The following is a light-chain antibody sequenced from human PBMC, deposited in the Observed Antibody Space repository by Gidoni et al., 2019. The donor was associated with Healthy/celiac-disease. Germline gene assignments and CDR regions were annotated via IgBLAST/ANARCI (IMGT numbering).Light chain of an antibody. CDR1: ALPKQY. V-gene: IGLV3-25*03. J-gene: IGLJ2*01. Sequence: SYELTQPPSVSVSPGQTARITCSVDALPKQYAYWYQQKPGQAPVLVIYKDSERPSGIPERFSGSSSGTTVTLTISGVQAEDEADYYCQSADSSGTPVVFGGGTKLTVL. CDR3: QSADSSGTPVV. CDR2: KDS.